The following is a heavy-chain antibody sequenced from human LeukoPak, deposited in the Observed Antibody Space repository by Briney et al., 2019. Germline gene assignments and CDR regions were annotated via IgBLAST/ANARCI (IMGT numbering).Heavy chain of an antibody. CDR2: IYYSGST. J-gene: IGHJ5*02. V-gene: IGHV4-39*01. CDR3: ARRPGHGSETRCDP. CDR1: GGSISSSSYY. D-gene: IGHD1-14*01. Sequence: SETLSLTCTVSGGSISSSSYYWGWIRQPPGKGLEWIGSIYYSGSTYYNPSLKSRVTISVDTSKNQFSLKLSSVTAADTAVYYCARRPGHGSETRCDPCGQGTLVTVSS.